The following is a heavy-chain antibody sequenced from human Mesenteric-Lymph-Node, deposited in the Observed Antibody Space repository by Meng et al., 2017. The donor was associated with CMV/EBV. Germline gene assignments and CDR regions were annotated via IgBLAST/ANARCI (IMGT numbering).Heavy chain of an antibody. J-gene: IGHJ6*02. Sequence: GGSLRLSCAASGFTFSDYYMNWVRQAPGKGLEWVSSVSSDSTYIIYADSVKGRFTISRDNAKNSLYLQMNSLRAEDTALYYCAKDKAVKYYYYGMDVWGQGTTVTVSS. V-gene: IGHV3-21*04. CDR2: VSSDSTYI. CDR3: AKDKAVKYYYYGMDV. CDR1: GFTFSDYY. D-gene: IGHD3-10*01.